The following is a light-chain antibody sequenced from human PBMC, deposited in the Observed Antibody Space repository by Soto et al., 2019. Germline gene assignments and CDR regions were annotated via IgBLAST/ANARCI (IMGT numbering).Light chain of an antibody. Sequence: DIQMTQSPSSLSASVGDRVTITCRASQTISNFLNWYQQKPGKAPKLLIHGASTLQTGVPSRFTGRGSGTEFTLTISSLQPEDFATYYCQQNFHTPPAFGQGTRLEIK. V-gene: IGKV1-39*01. CDR2: GAS. J-gene: IGKJ5*01. CDR3: QQNFHTPPA. CDR1: QTISNF.